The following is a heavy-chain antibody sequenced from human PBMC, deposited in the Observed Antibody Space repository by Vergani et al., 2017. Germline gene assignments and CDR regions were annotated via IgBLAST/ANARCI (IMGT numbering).Heavy chain of an antibody. CDR2: INPNSGGT. CDR3: ARVPRDIVVVPAAIRAYYYYYMDV. J-gene: IGHJ6*03. V-gene: IGHV1-2*02. Sequence: QVQLVQSGAEVKKPGASVKVSCKASGYTFTGYYMHWVRQAPGQGLEWMGWINPNSGGTNYAQKFQGRVTMTRDTSISTAYMELSRLRSEDTAVYYCARVPRDIVVVPAAIRAYYYYYMDVWGKGTTVTVSS. D-gene: IGHD2-2*02. CDR1: GYTFTGYY.